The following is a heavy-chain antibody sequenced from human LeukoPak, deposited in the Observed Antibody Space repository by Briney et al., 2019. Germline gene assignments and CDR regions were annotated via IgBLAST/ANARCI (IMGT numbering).Heavy chain of an antibody. J-gene: IGHJ4*02. D-gene: IGHD3-9*01. CDR3: ARAPDDILTGPPDY. Sequence: SETLSLTCTVSGGSISSSSYYWGWIRQPPGKGLECIGSIYYSGSTYYNPSLKSRVTISVDTSKNQFSLKLSSVTAADTAVYYCARAPDDILTGPPDYWGQGTLVTVSS. CDR1: GGSISSSSYY. V-gene: IGHV4-39*01. CDR2: IYYSGST.